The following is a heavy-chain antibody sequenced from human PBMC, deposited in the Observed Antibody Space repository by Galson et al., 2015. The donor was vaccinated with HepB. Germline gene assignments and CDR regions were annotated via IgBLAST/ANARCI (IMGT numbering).Heavy chain of an antibody. V-gene: IGHV3-23*05. CDR3: AKYSPSRYCGDDCYGPSY. Sequence: SLRLSCAASGFTFSSSAMSWVRQAPGKRLEWVSIINMSGTGTYYADSVKGRFTISRDNSKNTLSLQMNSLRGDDTAIYYCAKYSPSRYCGDDCYGPSYWGQGTLVTVSS. J-gene: IGHJ4*02. D-gene: IGHD2-21*02. CDR1: GFTFSSSA. CDR2: INMSGTGT.